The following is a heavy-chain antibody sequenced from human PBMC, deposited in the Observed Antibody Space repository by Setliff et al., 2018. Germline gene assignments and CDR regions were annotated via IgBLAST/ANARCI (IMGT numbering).Heavy chain of an antibody. CDR1: GFTFSSYA. J-gene: IGHJ1*01. D-gene: IGHD2-8*02. CDR3: TRDENIANTGPFRH. V-gene: IGHV3-23*01. Sequence: PGGSLRLSCAASGFTFSSYAMSWVRQAPGKGLEWVSAISGSGGSTYYADSVRGRFTISRDNAENSLTLQMNSLRDEDTAVYYCTRDENIANTGPFRHWGQGTQVTVSS. CDR2: ISGSGGST.